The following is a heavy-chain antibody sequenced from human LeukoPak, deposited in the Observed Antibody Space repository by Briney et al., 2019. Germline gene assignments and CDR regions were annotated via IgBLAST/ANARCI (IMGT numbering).Heavy chain of an antibody. J-gene: IGHJ6*03. V-gene: IGHV3-23*01. CDR3: AKVMKGSERLTMVRGVIIKTAGLYYMDV. Sequence: GGSLRLSCAASGFTLSSYAMSWVRQAPGKGLEWVSSISASGGSTNYADSVKGRFTIFRDNSKNTVYLQMNSLRAEDTDVYYCAKVMKGSERLTMVRGVIIKTAGLYYMDVWGKGTTVTVSS. D-gene: IGHD3-10*01. CDR2: ISASGGST. CDR1: GFTLSSYA.